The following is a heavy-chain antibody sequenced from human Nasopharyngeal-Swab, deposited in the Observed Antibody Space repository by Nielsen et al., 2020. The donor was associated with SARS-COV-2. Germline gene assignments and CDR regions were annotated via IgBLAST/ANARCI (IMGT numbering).Heavy chain of an antibody. Sequence: LSLTCAASGVIFSNYAMSWVRQAPGKGLEWVSTINNRGDDTHYVDSVRGRFTVSRDNSKNTLYLQMNSLRGEDTAIYYCVKDLAYDEVSWGQGTLVTVSS. CDR3: VKDLAYDEVS. J-gene: IGHJ5*02. CDR2: INNRGDDT. V-gene: IGHV3-23*01. D-gene: IGHD5-12*01. CDR1: GVIFSNYA.